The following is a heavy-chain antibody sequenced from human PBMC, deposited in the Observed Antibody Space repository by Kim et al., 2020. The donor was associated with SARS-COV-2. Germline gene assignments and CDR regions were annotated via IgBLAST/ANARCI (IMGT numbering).Heavy chain of an antibody. Sequence: GGSLRLSCAASGFTFSSYGMHWVRQAPGKGLEWVAVISYDGSNKYYADSVKGRFTISRDNSKNTLYLQMNSLRAEDTAVYYCAKDRTITMIASGPPGYWGQGTLVTVSS. J-gene: IGHJ4*02. CDR1: GFTFSSYG. CDR3: AKDRTITMIASGPPGY. D-gene: IGHD3-22*01. CDR2: ISYDGSNK. V-gene: IGHV3-30*18.